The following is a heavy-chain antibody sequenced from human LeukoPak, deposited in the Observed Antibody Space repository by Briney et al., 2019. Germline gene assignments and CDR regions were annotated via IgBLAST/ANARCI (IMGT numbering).Heavy chain of an antibody. V-gene: IGHV1-18*01. CDR1: GYTFTSYG. CDR3: ARERGVRGVIIIRSSVDYGMDV. D-gene: IGHD3-10*01. J-gene: IGHJ6*02. Sequence: ASVKVSCKASGYTFTSYGISWVRQAPGQGLEWMGWISAYNGNTNYAQKLQGRVTMTTDTSTSTAYMELRSLRSDDTAVYSCARERGVRGVIIIRSSVDYGMDVWGQGTTVTVSS. CDR2: ISAYNGNT.